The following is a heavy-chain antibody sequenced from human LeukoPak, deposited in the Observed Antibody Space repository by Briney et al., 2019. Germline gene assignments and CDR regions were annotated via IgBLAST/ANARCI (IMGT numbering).Heavy chain of an antibody. CDR3: AKDRYYYDSSGYTDY. V-gene: IGHV3-23*01. J-gene: IGHJ4*02. D-gene: IGHD3-22*01. CDR1: GFTFSSYA. Sequence: GGSLRLSCAASGFTFSSYAMSWVRQAPGKGLEWVSAISGSGGSTYYADSVKGRFTISRDNSKNTLYLQMNSLRAEDTAVYYCAKDRYYYDSSGYTDYWGQGTLVTVSS. CDR2: ISGSGGST.